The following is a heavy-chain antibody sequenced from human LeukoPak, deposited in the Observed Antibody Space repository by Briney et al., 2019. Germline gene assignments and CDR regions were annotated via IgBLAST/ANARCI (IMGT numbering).Heavy chain of an antibody. J-gene: IGHJ4*02. Sequence: PSETLSLTCTVSGGSISSSSYYWGWIRQPPGKGLEWLGEINHSGSTNYNPSLKSRVTISVDTSKNQFSLKLSSVTAADTAVYYCARVLTYYDFWSGYSQDYYFDYWGQGTLVTVSS. D-gene: IGHD3-3*01. CDR2: INHSGST. V-gene: IGHV4-39*07. CDR3: ARVLTYYDFWSGYSQDYYFDY. CDR1: GGSISSSSYY.